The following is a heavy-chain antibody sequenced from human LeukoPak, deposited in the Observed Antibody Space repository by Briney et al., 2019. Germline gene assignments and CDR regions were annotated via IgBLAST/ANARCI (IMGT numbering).Heavy chain of an antibody. V-gene: IGHV4-38-2*02. J-gene: IGHJ2*01. Sequence: PSETLSLTCTVSGYSISSGYYWAWIRQPPGKGLEWIGSINHSGNTYYNASLKSRVTMSVDTSKNQFSLKLSSVTAADAAVYYCARLPLKVVWTNWYFDLWGRGTPVTVSS. CDR3: ARLPLKVVWTNWYFDL. CDR1: GYSISSGYY. CDR2: INHSGNT. D-gene: IGHD2-15*01.